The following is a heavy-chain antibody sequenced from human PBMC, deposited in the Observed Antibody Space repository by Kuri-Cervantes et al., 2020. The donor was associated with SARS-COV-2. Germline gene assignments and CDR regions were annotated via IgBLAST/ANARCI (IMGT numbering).Heavy chain of an antibody. V-gene: IGHV3-20*04. CDR3: VRGWMAGPFDL. Sequence: GESLKISCAASGFPFENFDITWVRQTPGEGLEWLSSAGRRGGSTDSADSMEGRLTVSRDNARKSLYLQMNSLRAEDTALYYCVRGWMAGPFDLWGQGTLVTVSS. J-gene: IGHJ4*02. CDR2: AGRRGGST. CDR1: GFPFENFD. D-gene: IGHD5-24*01.